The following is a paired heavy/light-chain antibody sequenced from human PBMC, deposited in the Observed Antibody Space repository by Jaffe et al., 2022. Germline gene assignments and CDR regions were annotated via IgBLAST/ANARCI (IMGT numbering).Heavy chain of an antibody. J-gene: IGHJ3*02. CDR2: IYHSGST. Sequence: QVQLQESGPGPVKPSETLSLTCAVSGYSISSGYYWGWIRQPPGKGLEWIGSIYHSGSTYYNPSLKSRVTISVDTSKNQFSLKLSSVTAADTAVYYCARAFRYCTGGSCYPAAFDIWGQGTMVTVSS. CDR3: ARAFRYCTGGSCYPAAFDI. CDR1: GYSISSGYY. D-gene: IGHD2-15*01. V-gene: IGHV4-38-2*01.
Light chain of an antibody. Sequence: QSALTQPASVSGSPGQSITISCTGTSSDVGGYNLVSWYQQHPGKAPKLMIYEVSKRPSGVSNRFSGSKSGNTASLTISGLQADDEADYYCCSFAGSSTSVVFGGGTKLTVL. CDR2: EVS. J-gene: IGLJ2*01. CDR3: CSFAGSSTSVV. CDR1: SSDVGGYNL. V-gene: IGLV2-23*02.